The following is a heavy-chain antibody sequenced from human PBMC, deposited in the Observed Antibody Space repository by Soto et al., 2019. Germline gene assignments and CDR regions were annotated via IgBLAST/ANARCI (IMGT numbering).Heavy chain of an antibody. CDR3: ARDLTIEQWLVQAAFDI. CDR1: GFTFSVYA. J-gene: IGHJ3*02. V-gene: IGHV3-66*01. Sequence: GGSLRLSCAASGFTFSVYAMSWVRQAPGKGLEWVSVIYSGGSTYYGDSVKGRFSISRDNSKNTLYLQMNSLRDEDTAVYYCARDLTIEQWLVQAAFDIWGQGTMVTVSS. D-gene: IGHD6-19*01. CDR2: IYSGGST.